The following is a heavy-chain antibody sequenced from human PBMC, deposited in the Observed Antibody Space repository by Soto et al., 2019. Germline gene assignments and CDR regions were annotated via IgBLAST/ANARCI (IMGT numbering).Heavy chain of an antibody. D-gene: IGHD2-21*01. Sequence: QVQLVQSGAEVKKPGSSVKVSCKASGGTFSSYPISWVRQAPGQGLEWMGRIIPILGIANYAQKFQGRVTITADKSTSTAYMELSSLRSEDTAVYYCARYRKPVVGKEPSPLWYYFDYWGQGTLVTVSS. CDR3: ARYRKPVVGKEPSPLWYYFDY. CDR1: GGTFSSYP. J-gene: IGHJ4*02. V-gene: IGHV1-69*02. CDR2: IIPILGIA.